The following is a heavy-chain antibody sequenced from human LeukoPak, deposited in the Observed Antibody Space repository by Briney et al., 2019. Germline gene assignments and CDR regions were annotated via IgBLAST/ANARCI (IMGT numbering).Heavy chain of an antibody. Sequence: SETLSLTCSVSGASITSDYWSWIRQPPGKGLEWIGYVHHSGTTKYNPSLNSRVTISMDTSKNQFSLKLTPVTAEDTAIYYCAKVVNDGYGDYWGQGTMVTVSS. J-gene: IGHJ3*01. V-gene: IGHV4-4*08. CDR2: VHHSGTT. CDR3: AKVVNDGYGDY. CDR1: GASITSDY. D-gene: IGHD3-22*01.